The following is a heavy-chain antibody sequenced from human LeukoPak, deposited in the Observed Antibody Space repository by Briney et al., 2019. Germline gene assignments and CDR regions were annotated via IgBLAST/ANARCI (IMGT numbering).Heavy chain of an antibody. CDR3: ARAAYYYDSSGPDAFDI. J-gene: IGHJ3*02. Sequence: ASVKVSCKASGYTFTSYDINWVRQAPGQGLEWMGWMNPNSGNTGYAQKFQGRVPMTRNTSISTAYMELSSLRSEDTAVYYCARAAYYYDSSGPDAFDIWGQGTMVTVSS. CDR1: GYTFTSYD. CDR2: MNPNSGNT. V-gene: IGHV1-8*02. D-gene: IGHD3-22*01.